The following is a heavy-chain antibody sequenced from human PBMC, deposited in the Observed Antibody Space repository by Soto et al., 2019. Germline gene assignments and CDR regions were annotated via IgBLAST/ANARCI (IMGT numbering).Heavy chain of an antibody. V-gene: IGHV1-69*01. Sequence: QVQLVQSGAEVKKPGSSVKVSCKASGGTFSSYAISWVRQAPGQGLEWMGGIIPIPGTANYAQKFQGRVTITAAESTSTAYMELSSLRSEATAVYYCARSEGSSTSLEIYYYYYYGMDVWGQGTTVTVSS. CDR1: GGTFSSYA. CDR3: ARSEGSSTSLEIYYYYYYGMDV. D-gene: IGHD2-2*01. CDR2: IIPIPGTA. J-gene: IGHJ6*02.